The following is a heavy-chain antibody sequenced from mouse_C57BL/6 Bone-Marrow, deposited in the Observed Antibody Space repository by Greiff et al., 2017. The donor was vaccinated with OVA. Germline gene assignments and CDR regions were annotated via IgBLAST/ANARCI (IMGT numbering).Heavy chain of an antibody. D-gene: IGHD2-3*01. CDR1: GYTFTSYG. Sequence: QVQLQQSGAELARPGASVKLSCKASGYTFTSYGISWVKHRTGQGLEWIGEIYPRSGNTYYNEKFKGKATLTADKSSSTAYMALRSLTSEDSAVYFCAREGWLPFDYWGQGTTLTVSS. J-gene: IGHJ2*01. CDR3: AREGWLPFDY. V-gene: IGHV1-81*01. CDR2: IYPRSGNT.